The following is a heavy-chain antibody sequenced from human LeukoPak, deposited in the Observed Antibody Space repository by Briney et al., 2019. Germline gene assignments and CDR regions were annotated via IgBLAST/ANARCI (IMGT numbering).Heavy chain of an antibody. J-gene: IGHJ4*02. CDR3: ARILYDFWSGYYPFGY. V-gene: IGHV3-11*04. CDR1: GFTFSDYY. Sequence: PGGSLRLSCAASGFTFSDYYMSWIRQAPGKGLEWVSYISSSGSTIYYADSVKGRFTISRDNAKNSLYLQMNSLRAEDTAVYYCARILYDFWSGYYPFGYWGQGTLVTVSS. D-gene: IGHD3-3*01. CDR2: ISSSGSTI.